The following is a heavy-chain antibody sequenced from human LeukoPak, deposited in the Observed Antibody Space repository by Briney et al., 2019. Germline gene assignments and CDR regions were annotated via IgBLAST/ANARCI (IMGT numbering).Heavy chain of an antibody. D-gene: IGHD3-3*02. Sequence: GGSLTLTCAASGFTVSSNLMTWVRQSPGRGLEWLSSSYSAGATYYADSVKGRFTISRDHSNNSVSLQMTNLRVEDTAIYYCARGASRISWPGIDYWGQGTLVTVSS. CDR2: SYSAGAT. CDR1: GFTVSSNL. V-gene: IGHV3-53*01. CDR3: ARGASRISWPGIDY. J-gene: IGHJ4*02.